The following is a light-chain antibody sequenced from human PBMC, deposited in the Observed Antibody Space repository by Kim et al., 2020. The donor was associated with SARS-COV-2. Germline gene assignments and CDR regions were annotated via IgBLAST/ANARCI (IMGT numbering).Light chain of an antibody. CDR3: QQYNTYWNT. Sequence: DIQMTQSPSSLSAAVGDTVTITCRASQRISTRLAWYQQKSGEAPKLLMYKASTLESGVPSRFRGSGSATEFTLTITSLQPDDSATYYCQQYNTYWNTFGQGTKLEL. CDR1: QRISTR. V-gene: IGKV1-5*03. CDR2: KAS. J-gene: IGKJ2*01.